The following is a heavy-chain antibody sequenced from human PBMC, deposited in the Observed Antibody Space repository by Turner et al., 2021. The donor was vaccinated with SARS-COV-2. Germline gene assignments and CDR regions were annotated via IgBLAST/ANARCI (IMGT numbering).Heavy chain of an antibody. D-gene: IGHD5-18*01. CDR2: IYYSGIT. Sequence: QLQLQESGAGLVKPSETLSLTCTVSGGSISSSTYYWGWIRRPPGKGLEWIGNIYYSGITYYNPSLKSRVTISVDTSKNQFSLKLSSVTAADTAVYYCARLMDTAMDYYGMDVWGQGTTVTVSS. CDR3: ARLMDTAMDYYGMDV. CDR1: GGSISSSTYY. V-gene: IGHV4-39*01. J-gene: IGHJ6*02.